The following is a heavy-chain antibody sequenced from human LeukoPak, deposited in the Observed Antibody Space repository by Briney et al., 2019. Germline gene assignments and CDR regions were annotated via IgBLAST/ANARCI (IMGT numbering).Heavy chain of an antibody. J-gene: IGHJ4*02. Sequence: AGGSLRLSCGASGFTFDDYWMSWVRQAPGQGLEWVANINQGGSEKYYLDSAKGRFTISRDNARNSLYLQVNSLRAEDTAVYYCARGGTSGYSSTRHFWGGNYYFDYWGQGSLVTVSS. D-gene: IGHD2-2*01. V-gene: IGHV3-7*01. CDR2: INQGGSEK. CDR3: ARGGTSGYSSTRHFWGGNYYFDY. CDR1: GFTFDDYW.